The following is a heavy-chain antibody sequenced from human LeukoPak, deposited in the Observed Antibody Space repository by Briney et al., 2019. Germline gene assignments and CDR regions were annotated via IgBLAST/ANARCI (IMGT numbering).Heavy chain of an antibody. Sequence: ASVKVSCMASGYTFTSYGISWVRQAPGQGLEWMGWISAYNGNTNYAQKLQGRVTMTTDTSTSTAYRELRSLRSDDTAVYYCAHTFGGYDILTGYYKNWGQGTLVTVSS. CDR3: AHTFGGYDILTGYYKN. CDR1: GYTFTSYG. CDR2: ISAYNGNT. J-gene: IGHJ4*02. V-gene: IGHV1-18*01. D-gene: IGHD3-9*01.